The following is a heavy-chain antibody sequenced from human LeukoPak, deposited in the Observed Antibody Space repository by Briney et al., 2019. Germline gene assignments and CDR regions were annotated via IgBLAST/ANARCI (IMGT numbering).Heavy chain of an antibody. V-gene: IGHV4-39*07. Sequence: ASETLSLTCTVSGGSISSGSYYWSWIRQPPGKGLEWIGEINHSGSTNYNPSLKSRVTVSVDTSKNQFSLELSSVTAADTAVYYCARLRGAVIVWGQGTLVTVSS. CDR3: ARLRGAVIV. J-gene: IGHJ4*02. D-gene: IGHD3-22*01. CDR1: GGSISSGSYY. CDR2: INHSGST.